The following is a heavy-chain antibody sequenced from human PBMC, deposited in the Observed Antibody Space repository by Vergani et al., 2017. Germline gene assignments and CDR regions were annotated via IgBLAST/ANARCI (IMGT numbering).Heavy chain of an antibody. D-gene: IGHD3-10*01. CDR1: GAYINNDFYY. Sequence: QVQLQESGPGLVKPSQTLSLTCTVSGAYINNDFYYWHWIRQPAGKGLEWIGRIHSSGTTNYNPSLKSRVTLSVDTSKNQLSLRMTSVTASDTAVYYCARDSWTSELRGVYWFDTWGQGTLVSVSS. CDR3: ARDSWTSELRGVYWFDT. V-gene: IGHV4-61*02. J-gene: IGHJ5*02. CDR2: IHSSGTT.